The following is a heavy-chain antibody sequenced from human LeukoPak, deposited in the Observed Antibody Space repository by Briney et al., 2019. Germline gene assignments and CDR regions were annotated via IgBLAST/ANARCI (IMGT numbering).Heavy chain of an antibody. V-gene: IGHV4-59*01. Sequence: SETLSLTCTVSGGSISSYYWSWIRQPPGKGLEWIGYFYYSGSTNYNPSLKSRVTISVDTSKNQFSLKLSSVTAADTAVYYCAREGRYYYDSSGTTGYYFDYWGQGTLVTVSS. CDR1: GGSISSYY. D-gene: IGHD3-22*01. J-gene: IGHJ4*02. CDR2: FYYSGST. CDR3: AREGRYYYDSSGTTGYYFDY.